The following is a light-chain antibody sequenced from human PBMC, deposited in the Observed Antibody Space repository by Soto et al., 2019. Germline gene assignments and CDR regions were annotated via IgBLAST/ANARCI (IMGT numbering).Light chain of an antibody. CDR3: SSYAGSNTLGV. V-gene: IGLV2-8*01. CDR2: EVS. J-gene: IGLJ1*01. CDR1: SSDVGGYNH. Sequence: QSVLNLPASVSGSPGQSITFSCSGTSSDVGGYNHLSCYHQHPGRAPKLMLYEVSKRPSGVPDRFSGSKSGNTASLAVSGLQAEDEADYYCSSYAGSNTLGVFGTGTKV.